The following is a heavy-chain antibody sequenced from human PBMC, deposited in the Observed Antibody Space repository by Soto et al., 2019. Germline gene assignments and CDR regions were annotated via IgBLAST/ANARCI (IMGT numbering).Heavy chain of an antibody. CDR3: ARGGTTVTSNWFDP. D-gene: IGHD4-17*01. CDR1: GFTFSSYS. J-gene: IGHJ5*02. Sequence: GGSLRLSCAASGFTFSSYSMNWVRQAPGKGLEWVSSISSSSSCIYYADSVKGRFTISRDNAKNSLYLQMNSLRAEDTAVYYCARGGTTVTSNWFDPWGQGTLVTVSS. V-gene: IGHV3-21*01. CDR2: ISSSSSCI.